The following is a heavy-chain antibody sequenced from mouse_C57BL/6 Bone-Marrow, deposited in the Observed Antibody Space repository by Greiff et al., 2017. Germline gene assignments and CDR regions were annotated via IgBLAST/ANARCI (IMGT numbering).Heavy chain of an antibody. CDR3: ARWGYDGLYYFDY. V-gene: IGHV3-8*01. Sequence: VQLKQSGPGLAKPSQTLSLTCSVTGYSIPSDYWNWIRKFPGNTLEYMGYISYSGSTYYNPSLKSRISITRDTSKNQYYLQLNSVTTEDTATYYCARWGYDGLYYFDYWGQSTTLTVSS. CDR2: ISYSGST. D-gene: IGHD2-3*01. CDR1: GYSIPSDY. J-gene: IGHJ2*01.